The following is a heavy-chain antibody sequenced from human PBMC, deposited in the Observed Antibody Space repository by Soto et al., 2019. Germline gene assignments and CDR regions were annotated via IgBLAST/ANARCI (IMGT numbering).Heavy chain of an antibody. CDR3: PRDGDSGGNSPYFDY. Sequence: GGSLRLSCAASGFTFSSYGMHWVRQAPGKGLEWVAVIWYYGSNKYYADSVKGRFTISRDNSKNTLYLQMNSLRAEDTAVYYCPRDGDSGGNSPYFDYWGQGTLVTVSS. V-gene: IGHV3-33*01. CDR2: IWYYGSNK. CDR1: GFTFSSYG. D-gene: IGHD2-21*02. J-gene: IGHJ4*02.